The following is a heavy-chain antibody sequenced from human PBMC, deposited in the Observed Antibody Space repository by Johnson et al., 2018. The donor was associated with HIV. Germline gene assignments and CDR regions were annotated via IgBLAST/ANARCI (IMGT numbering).Heavy chain of an antibody. J-gene: IGHJ3*02. CDR3: AKDLYSSSWTNDAFDI. V-gene: IGHV3-20*01. D-gene: IGHD6-13*01. Sequence: VQLVESGGVVVQPGGSLRLSCAASGFNFGDYGMTWVRQAPGKGLEWVSSIDWSGGKTAYSHSVKGRFTISRDNAKNTVYLQMNGLRAEDTAVYHCAKDLYSSSWTNDAFDIWGQGTMVTVSS. CDR2: IDWSGGKT. CDR1: GFNFGDYG.